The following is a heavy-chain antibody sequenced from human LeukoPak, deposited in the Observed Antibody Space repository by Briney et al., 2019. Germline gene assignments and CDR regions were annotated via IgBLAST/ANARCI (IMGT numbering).Heavy chain of an antibody. CDR3: AKGNNYYASGSLHDPFDV. V-gene: IGHV3-9*03. CDR2: ISWNGAYI. D-gene: IGHD3-10*01. J-gene: IGHJ3*01. Sequence: GKSLRLSCATSGFTFDDYGMHWVRQPPGKGLEWISGISWNGAYIRYADSVKGRFTVSRDNAKNSLYLQMNSLRPEDMALYYCAKGNNYYASGSLHDPFDVWGQGTMVTVS. CDR1: GFTFDDYG.